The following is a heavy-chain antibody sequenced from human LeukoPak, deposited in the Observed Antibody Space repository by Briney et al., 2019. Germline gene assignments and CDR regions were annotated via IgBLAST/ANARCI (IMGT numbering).Heavy chain of an antibody. CDR1: GFTASSNY. J-gene: IGHJ6*03. CDR3: ARWVVAGTTYYYYYMDV. CDR2: ISSSSSYI. Sequence: GGTLRLSCAASGFTASSNYMSWVRQAPGKGLEWVSSISSSSSYIYYADSVKGRFTISRDNAKNSLYLQMNSLRAEDTAVYYCARWVVAGTTYYYYYMDVWGKGTTVTVSS. V-gene: IGHV3-21*01. D-gene: IGHD6-19*01.